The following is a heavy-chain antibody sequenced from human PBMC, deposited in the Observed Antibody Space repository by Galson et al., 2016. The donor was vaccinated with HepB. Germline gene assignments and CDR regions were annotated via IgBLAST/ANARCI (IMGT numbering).Heavy chain of an antibody. J-gene: IGHJ4*02. CDR3: ARRDSSPDY. Sequence: SLRLSCAASGFTFNKAWMSWVRQAPGKGLEWVAFISDNGLRTNYAQSVEGRFTISRDNARDSLYLQMNTLGVDDTAVYYCARRDSSPDYWGQGTLVTVSS. CDR2: ISDNGLRT. V-gene: IGHV3-11*06. CDR1: GFTFNKAW. D-gene: IGHD3-3*01.